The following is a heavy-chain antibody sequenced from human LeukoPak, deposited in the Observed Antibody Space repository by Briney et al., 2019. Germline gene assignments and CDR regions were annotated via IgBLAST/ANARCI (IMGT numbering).Heavy chain of an antibody. J-gene: IGHJ4*02. V-gene: IGHV3-7*01. CDR3: AREPAGGDDFWSGYFYFDY. D-gene: IGHD3-3*01. CDR1: GFTFSSYW. Sequence: GGSLRLSCAAPGFTFSSYWMSWVRQAPGKGLEWVANIKQDGSEKYYVDSVKGRFTISRDNAKNSLYLQMNSLRAEDTAVYYCAREPAGGDDFWSGYFYFDYWGQGTLVTVSS. CDR2: IKQDGSEK.